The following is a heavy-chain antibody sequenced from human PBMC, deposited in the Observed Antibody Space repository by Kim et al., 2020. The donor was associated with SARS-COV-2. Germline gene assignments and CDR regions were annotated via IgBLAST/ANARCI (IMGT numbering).Heavy chain of an antibody. CDR2: IYSGGST. CDR1: GFTVSSNY. J-gene: IGHJ6*02. CDR3: ARDQGSSAAMANPADYYYYGMDV. D-gene: IGHD5-18*01. Sequence: GGSLRLSCAASGFTVSSNYMSWVRQAPGKGLEWVSVIYSGGSTYYADSVKGRFTISRDNSKNTLYLQMNSLRAEDTAVYYCARDQGSSAAMANPADYYYYGMDVWGQGTTVTVSS. V-gene: IGHV3-66*01.